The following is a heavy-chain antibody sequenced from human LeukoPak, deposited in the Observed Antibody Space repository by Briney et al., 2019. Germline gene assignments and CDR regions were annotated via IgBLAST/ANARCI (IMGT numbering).Heavy chain of an antibody. Sequence: TGGSLRLSCAASGFTFSNAWMSWVRQAPGKGLEWVSAINGGGDSTYYADSVKGRFTISRDNSKNTLYLHMNSLRAEDTAVYYCARTRNLGYWGQGTLVTVSS. D-gene: IGHD2/OR15-2a*01. CDR1: GFTFSNAW. J-gene: IGHJ4*02. V-gene: IGHV3-23*01. CDR2: INGGGDST. CDR3: ARTRNLGY.